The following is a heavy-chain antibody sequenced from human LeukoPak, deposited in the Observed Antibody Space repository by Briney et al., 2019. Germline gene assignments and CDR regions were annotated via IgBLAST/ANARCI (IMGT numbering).Heavy chain of an antibody. D-gene: IGHD6-13*01. Sequence: PGGSLRLSCAASGFTFSSYAMSWVRQAPGKGLEWVAVIWYDGSNKYYADSVKGRFTISRDNSKNTLYLQMNSLRAEDTAVYYCARFIAAPPYGMDVWGQGTTVTVSS. CDR2: IWYDGSNK. CDR3: ARFIAAPPYGMDV. CDR1: GFTFSSYA. J-gene: IGHJ6*02. V-gene: IGHV3-33*08.